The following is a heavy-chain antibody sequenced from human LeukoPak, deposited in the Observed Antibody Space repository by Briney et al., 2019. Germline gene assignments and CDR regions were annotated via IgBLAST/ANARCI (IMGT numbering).Heavy chain of an antibody. CDR1: GYTFTSYY. V-gene: IGHV1-46*01. CDR3: ARDAHIAVADDWFDP. CDR2: INPSGGST. D-gene: IGHD6-19*01. Sequence: ASVKVSCKASGYTFTSYYMHWVRHAPGQGLEWMGIINPSGGSTSYAQKFQGRVTMTTDTSTRTVYMELSSLRSEDTAVYYCARDAHIAVADDWFDPWGQGTLVTVSS. J-gene: IGHJ5*02.